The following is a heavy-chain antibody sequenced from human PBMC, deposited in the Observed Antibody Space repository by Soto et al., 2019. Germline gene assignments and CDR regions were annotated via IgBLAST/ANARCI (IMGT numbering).Heavy chain of an antibody. J-gene: IGHJ6*02. D-gene: IGHD5-18*01. V-gene: IGHV4-59*01. Sequence: PSETLSLTCSVSGGSIRSYYWSWIRQSPEKGLEWIGYFYHSGNSNYNPSLKSRVTTSVDTSKNQLSLSLRSVTAADTAVYFCARISSVDPYGYVNGGLEVWGQGTTVTVSS. CDR3: ARISSVDPYGYVNGGLEV. CDR2: FYHSGNS. CDR1: GGSIRSYY.